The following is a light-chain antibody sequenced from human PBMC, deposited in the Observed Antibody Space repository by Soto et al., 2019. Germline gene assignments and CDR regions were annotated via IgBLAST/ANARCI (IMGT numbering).Light chain of an antibody. J-gene: IGKJ4*01. CDR3: QQYGSSPLT. Sequence: PGERATLSCRASQSVSSNYLAWYRQKPGQAPRLFIYGASSRATGIPDRFSGSGSGTDFTLTISRLEPEDFAVYYCQQYGSSPLTFGGGTKVEIK. CDR2: GAS. V-gene: IGKV3-20*01. CDR1: QSVSSNY.